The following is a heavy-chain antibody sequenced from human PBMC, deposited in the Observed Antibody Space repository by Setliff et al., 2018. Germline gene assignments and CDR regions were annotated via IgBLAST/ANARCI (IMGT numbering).Heavy chain of an antibody. CDR1: GFTFSNYW. Sequence: GGSLRLSCAASGFTFSNYWMHWVRQAPGKGLVWVSRINSDGSSTNYADSVKGRFTISRDNARNALYLQMNSLRGEDTGVYFCAALDWGENFYNVDVWGKGTTVTVSS. V-gene: IGHV3-74*01. D-gene: IGHD7-27*01. J-gene: IGHJ6*03. CDR3: AALDWGENFYNVDV. CDR2: INSDGSST.